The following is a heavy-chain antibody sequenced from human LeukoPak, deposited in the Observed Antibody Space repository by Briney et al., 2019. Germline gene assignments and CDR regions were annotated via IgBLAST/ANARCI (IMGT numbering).Heavy chain of an antibody. CDR3: AKDIAIAAAYYYGMDV. V-gene: IGHV3-9*01. D-gene: IGHD6-13*01. Sequence: GGSLRLSCAASGFTFSSYSMNWVRQAPGKGLEWVSGISWNSGSIGYADSVKGRFTISRDNAKNSLYLQMNSLRAEDTALYYCAKDIAIAAAYYYGMDVWGQGTTVTVSS. CDR1: GFTFSSYS. CDR2: ISWNSGSI. J-gene: IGHJ6*02.